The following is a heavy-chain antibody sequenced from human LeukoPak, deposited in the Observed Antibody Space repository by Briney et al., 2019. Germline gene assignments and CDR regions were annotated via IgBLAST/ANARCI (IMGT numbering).Heavy chain of an antibody. V-gene: IGHV3-23*01. CDR3: VRGRGRESPYYFDY. J-gene: IGHJ4*02. D-gene: IGHD5-24*01. CDR1: GFTFSSYA. Sequence: GRSLRLSCAASGFTFSSYAMSWVRQAPGKGLEWVSAISGSGGSTYYADSVKGRFTISRDNSKNTLYLQMNSLRAEDTAVYYCVRGRGRESPYYFDYWGQGTLVTVSS. CDR2: ISGSGGST.